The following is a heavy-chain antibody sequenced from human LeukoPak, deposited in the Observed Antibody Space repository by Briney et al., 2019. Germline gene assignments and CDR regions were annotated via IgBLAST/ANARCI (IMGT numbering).Heavy chain of an antibody. Sequence: PSETLSLTCTVSGGSISSSSYYWGWIRQPPGKGLEWIGSIYHSGSTYYNPSLKSRVTISVDTSKNQFPLKLSSVTAADMAVYYCTRHQWWLAPRNFDYWGQGTLVTVSS. CDR3: TRHQWWLAPRNFDY. J-gene: IGHJ4*02. D-gene: IGHD2-8*01. CDR2: IYHSGST. CDR1: GGSISSSSYY. V-gene: IGHV4-39*01.